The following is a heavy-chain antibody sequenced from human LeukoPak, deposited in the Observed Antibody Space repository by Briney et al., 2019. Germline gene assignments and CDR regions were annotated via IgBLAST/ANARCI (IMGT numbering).Heavy chain of an antibody. Sequence: GASVKVSCKASGYTFTGYYMHWVRRAPGQRLEWMGWINPNSGGTNYAQKFQGRVTMTRATSISTAHMELSRLRSDDTAVYYCARVIAAAGTRGEGDYFDYWGQGTLVTVSS. V-gene: IGHV1-2*02. J-gene: IGHJ4*02. CDR3: ARVIAAAGTRGEGDYFDY. CDR1: GYTFTGYY. CDR2: INPNSGGT. D-gene: IGHD6-13*01.